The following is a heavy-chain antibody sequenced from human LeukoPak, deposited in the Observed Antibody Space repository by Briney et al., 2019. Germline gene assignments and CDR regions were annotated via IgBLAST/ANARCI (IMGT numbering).Heavy chain of an antibody. CDR3: ARDDDADWNIDY. CDR2: IVPILGIA. D-gene: IGHD1/OR15-1a*01. J-gene: IGHJ4*02. CDR1: GGTFSSYA. V-gene: IGHV1-69*04. Sequence: SVKVSCKASGGTFSSYAISWVRQAPGQGLEWMGRIVPILGIANYAQKFQGRVTITADKSTSTAYRELSSLRSEDTAVYYCARDDDADWNIDYWGQGTLVTVSS.